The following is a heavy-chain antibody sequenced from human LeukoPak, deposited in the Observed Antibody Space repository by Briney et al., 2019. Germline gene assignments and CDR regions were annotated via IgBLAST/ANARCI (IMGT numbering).Heavy chain of an antibody. CDR1: VGSISSSTYY. J-gene: IGHJ2*01. Sequence: SGTLSLTRTVSVGSISSSTYYCGSVRQPPGKGLEWLGSIFYSGSTYSNPSLKSRATISVDTSKNQFSLKLTSVTAADTAVYYCARLRGAGSWYFDLCGRGTLVTVSS. D-gene: IGHD3-10*01. CDR3: ARLRGAGSWYFDL. V-gene: IGHV4-39*07. CDR2: IFYSGST.